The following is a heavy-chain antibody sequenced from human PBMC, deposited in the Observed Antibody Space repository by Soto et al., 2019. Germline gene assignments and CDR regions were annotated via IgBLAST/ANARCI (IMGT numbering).Heavy chain of an antibody. CDR3: AKYRGRVVVAAPLDY. CDR1: GVTFSSYG. Sequence: QVQLVESGGGVVQPGRSLRVSCAASGVTFSSYGMHWVRQAPGKGLEWVAVISYDGSNKYYADSVKGRFTISRDNSKNTLYLQMNSPRAEDTAVYCCAKYRGRVVVAAPLDYWGQGTLVTVSS. CDR2: ISYDGSNK. J-gene: IGHJ4*02. D-gene: IGHD2-15*01. V-gene: IGHV3-30*18.